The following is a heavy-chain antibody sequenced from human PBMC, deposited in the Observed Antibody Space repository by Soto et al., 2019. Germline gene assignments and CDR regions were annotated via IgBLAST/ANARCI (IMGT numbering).Heavy chain of an antibody. D-gene: IGHD6-19*01. CDR3: AREAGPDRWFDP. CDR1: VASISSYF. J-gene: IGHJ5*02. CDR2: ISTSGTT. V-gene: IGHV4-4*07. Sequence: ETLSLTGTVSVASISSYFWTWIRQPAGKGLDWIGRISTSGTTNYNPSLKSRVTMSVDTSKNHFSLNLSSVTAADTAVYYCAREAGPDRWFDPWGQGTLVTVSS.